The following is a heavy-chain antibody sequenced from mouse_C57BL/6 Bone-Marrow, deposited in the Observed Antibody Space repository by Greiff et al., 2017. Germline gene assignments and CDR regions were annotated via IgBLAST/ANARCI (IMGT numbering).Heavy chain of an antibody. CDR2: IDPENGDT. Sequence: EVQVVEPGAELVRPGASVKLSCTASGFNFNDYCMHWVKQRPEQGLEWIGWIDPENGDTEYASKFQGKATITADTSSNTAYLQLSSLTSEDTAVYYCTSSSAYWGQGTRVTVSA. CDR1: GFNFNDYC. D-gene: IGHD1-3*01. V-gene: IGHV14-4*01. CDR3: TSSSAY. J-gene: IGHJ3*01.